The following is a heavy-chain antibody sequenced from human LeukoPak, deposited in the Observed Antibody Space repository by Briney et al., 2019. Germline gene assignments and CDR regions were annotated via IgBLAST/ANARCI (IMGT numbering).Heavy chain of an antibody. D-gene: IGHD4-17*01. CDR1: GGTFSSYA. CDR3: ARDVHGDYGSGWFDP. CDR2: IIPMFGTA. J-gene: IGHJ5*02. Sequence: GASVKVSCKASGGTFSSYAISWVRQAPGQGLEWMGGIIPMFGTANYAQKFQGRVTITADESTSTAYMELSSLRSEDTAVYYCARDVHGDYGSGWFDPWGQGTLVSVSS. V-gene: IGHV1-69*13.